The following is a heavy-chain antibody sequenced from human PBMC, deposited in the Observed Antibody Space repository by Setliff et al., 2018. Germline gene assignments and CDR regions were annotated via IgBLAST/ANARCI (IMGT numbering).Heavy chain of an antibody. V-gene: IGHV4-39*01. CDR1: NGSISSGNYF. CDR2: IFYTGST. CDR3: ARQPYSTTYYYYYYYTDV. D-gene: IGHD6-13*01. Sequence: PSETLSLTCTVSNGSISSGNYFWGWIRQPPGKGLEWMGSIFYTGSTYYSPSLKSRVTMSIDTSKNQFSLNLNSVTAADTAVYYCARQPYSTTYYYYYYYTDVWGKGTTVTVSS. J-gene: IGHJ6*03.